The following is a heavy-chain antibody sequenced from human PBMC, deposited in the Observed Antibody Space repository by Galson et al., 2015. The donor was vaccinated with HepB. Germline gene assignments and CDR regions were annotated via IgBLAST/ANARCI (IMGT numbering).Heavy chain of an antibody. CDR1: GFTFSSYA. J-gene: IGHJ4*02. D-gene: IGHD3-22*01. CDR3: AKIYYYDSSGYTDPFSGGGTNFDY. V-gene: IGHV3-23*01. Sequence: SLRLSCAASGFTFSSYAMSWVRQAPGKGLEWVSAISGSGGSTYYADSVKGRFTISRDNSKNTLYLQMNSLRAEDTAVYYCAKIYYYDSSGYTDPFSGGGTNFDYWGQGTLVTVSS. CDR2: ISGSGGST.